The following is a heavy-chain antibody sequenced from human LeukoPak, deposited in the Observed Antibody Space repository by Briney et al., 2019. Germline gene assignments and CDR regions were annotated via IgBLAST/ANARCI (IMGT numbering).Heavy chain of an antibody. D-gene: IGHD3-22*01. CDR3: ASSSNYYDSSGYYPFDY. CDR2: IYTSGST. Sequence: SETLSLTCTVSGGSISSYYWSWIRQPAGKGLEWIGRIYTSGSTNYNPSLKSRVTMSVDTSKNQFSLKLSSVTAADTAVYYCASSSNYYDSSGYYPFDYWGQGILVTVSS. CDR1: GGSISSYY. V-gene: IGHV4-4*07. J-gene: IGHJ4*02.